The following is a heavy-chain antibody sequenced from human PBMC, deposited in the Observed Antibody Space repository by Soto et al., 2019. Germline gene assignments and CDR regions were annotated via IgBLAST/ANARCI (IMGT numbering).Heavy chain of an antibody. Sequence: PGGSLRLSCAASGFTFSSYSMNWVRQAPGKGLEWVSSISSSSSYIYYADSVKGRFTISRDNAKNSLYLQMNSLRAEDTAVYYCARLARGVCSGGSCYSNWFDPWGQGTLVTVSS. CDR2: ISSSSSYI. V-gene: IGHV3-21*01. D-gene: IGHD2-15*01. J-gene: IGHJ5*02. CDR1: GFTFSSYS. CDR3: ARLARGVCSGGSCYSNWFDP.